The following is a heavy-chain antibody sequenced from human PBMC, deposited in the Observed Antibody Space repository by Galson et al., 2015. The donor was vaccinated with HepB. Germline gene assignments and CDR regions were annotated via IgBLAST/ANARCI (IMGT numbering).Heavy chain of an antibody. CDR2: IRSKAYGGTT. V-gene: IGHV3-49*03. Sequence: SLRLSCAASGFTFGDYAMSWFRQAPGKGLEWVGFIRSKAYGGTTEYAASVKGRFTISRDDSKSIAYLQMNSLKTEDTAVYYCTRAATARVSLVEYCGGDCYHGAFDIWGQGTMVTVSS. D-gene: IGHD2-21*02. J-gene: IGHJ3*02. CDR1: GFTFGDYA. CDR3: TRAATARVSLVEYCGGDCYHGAFDI.